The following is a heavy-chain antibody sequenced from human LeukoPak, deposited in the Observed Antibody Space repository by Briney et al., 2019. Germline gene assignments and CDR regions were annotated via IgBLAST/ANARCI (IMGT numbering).Heavy chain of an antibody. D-gene: IGHD3-10*01. J-gene: IGHJ2*01. CDR1: GFTFSSYA. Sequence: GGSLRLSCAASGFTFSSYAMSWVRQAPGKGLEWVSAISGSGGSTYYADSVKGRFTISRDNSKNTLYLQMNSLRAEDTAVYYCGKHPFITMVRVSWYFDLWGRGTLVTVSS. CDR2: ISGSGGST. V-gene: IGHV3-23*01. CDR3: GKHPFITMVRVSWYFDL.